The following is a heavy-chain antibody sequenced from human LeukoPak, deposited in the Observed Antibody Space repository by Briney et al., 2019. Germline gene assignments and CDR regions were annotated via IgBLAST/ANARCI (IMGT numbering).Heavy chain of an antibody. D-gene: IGHD5-18*01. CDR2: ISFDGTNK. J-gene: IGHJ3*02. CDR1: GFSFSVYT. CDR3: ARDYDTAMVRSLDAFDI. Sequence: GGSLRLSCAASGFSFSVYTIQWVRQAPGKGLEWVAVISFDGTNKYYADSVKGQFTISRDNAKNSLYLQMNSLRAEDTAVYYCARDYDTAMVRSLDAFDIWGQGTMVTVSS. V-gene: IGHV3-30-3*01.